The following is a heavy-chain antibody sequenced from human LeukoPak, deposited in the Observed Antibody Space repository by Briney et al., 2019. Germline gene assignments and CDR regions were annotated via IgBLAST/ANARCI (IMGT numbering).Heavy chain of an antibody. Sequence: PGGSLRLSCAVSGFTFSSYWMTWVRQAPGKGLEWVASIKEDGSEKYYEDSVKGRFTISRDNAKNSLYLQMNSLRAEDTAVYYCARFELRWYYFDYWGQGTLVTVSS. CDR1: GFTFSSYW. CDR3: ARFELRWYYFDY. D-gene: IGHD4-23*01. CDR2: IKEDGSEK. V-gene: IGHV3-7*02. J-gene: IGHJ4*02.